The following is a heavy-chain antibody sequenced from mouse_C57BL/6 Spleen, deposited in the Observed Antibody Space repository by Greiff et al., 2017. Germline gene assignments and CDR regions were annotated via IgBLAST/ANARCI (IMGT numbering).Heavy chain of an antibody. CDR3: ARWDGNDAMDY. CDR1: GYTFTDYY. J-gene: IGHJ4*01. D-gene: IGHD2-1*01. Sequence: EVQLQQSGPELVKPGASVKISCKASGYTFTDYYMNWVKQSHGKSLEWIGDINPNNGGTSYNQKFKGKATLTVDKSSSTAYMELRSLTSEDSAVYYCARWDGNDAMDYWGQGTSVTVSS. CDR2: INPNNGGT. V-gene: IGHV1-26*01.